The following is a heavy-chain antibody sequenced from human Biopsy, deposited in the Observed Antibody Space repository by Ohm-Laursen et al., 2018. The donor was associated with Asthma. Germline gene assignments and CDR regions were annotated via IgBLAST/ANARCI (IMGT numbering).Heavy chain of an antibody. V-gene: IGHV1-69*13. Sequence: SVKVSCKASGGTFSSDAISWVRQAPGQGLEWMGGIMPIFGTPNYAQKFQHRLTITADDSTTTVYMELSSLKLEDTAVYFCARSYCGGDCYSPFDCWGQGSLVTVSS. J-gene: IGHJ4*02. CDR2: IMPIFGTP. CDR3: ARSYCGGDCYSPFDC. CDR1: GGTFSSDA. D-gene: IGHD2-21*01.